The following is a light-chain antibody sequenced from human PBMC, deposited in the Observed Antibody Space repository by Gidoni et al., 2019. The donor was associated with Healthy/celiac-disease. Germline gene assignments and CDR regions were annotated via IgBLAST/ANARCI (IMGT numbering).Light chain of an antibody. CDR2: GAS. J-gene: IGKJ3*01. V-gene: IGKV3-15*01. Sequence: EIVMTQSPATLSVSPGERATLSCRASQSVSSNLAWYQQKPGQAPRLLIYGASTRATGIPARFSGSGSGTEFTLTISSLQSEDFAVYYCQQYNNWPSLFTFGPXTKVDIK. CDR1: QSVSSN. CDR3: QQYNNWPSLFT.